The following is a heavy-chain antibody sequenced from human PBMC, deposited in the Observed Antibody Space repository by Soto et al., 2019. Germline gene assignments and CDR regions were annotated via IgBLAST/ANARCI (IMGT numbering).Heavy chain of an antibody. CDR1: GGTFSTLA. Sequence: QVQLVQSGTEVKKPGSSVKVSCKASGGTFSTLAVSWVRQAPGQGLEWMGGIIPIFGRPVYAQKFQGRVTIAADESTRIVYMELSSLASEDTAVYDCARAPHEDHAVPEPNYVDAWGQGTLVTVSS. V-gene: IGHV1-69*01. CDR3: ARAPHEDHAVPEPNYVDA. CDR2: IIPIFGRP. J-gene: IGHJ4*02.